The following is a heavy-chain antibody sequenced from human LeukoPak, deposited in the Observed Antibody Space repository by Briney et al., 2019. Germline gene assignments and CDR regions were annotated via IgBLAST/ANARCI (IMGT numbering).Heavy chain of an antibody. V-gene: IGHV5-51*01. CDR2: IYPGDSDI. CDR1: GYLFANYW. Sequence: GESLKISCKGSGYLFANYWIGWVRQMSGKGLEWMGIIYPGDSDIRYSPSFQGQVTISADKSVTTAYLQWSSLKASDTAIYYCARRPPDDADDRGDFWGQGTLVTVSS. CDR3: ARRPPDDADDRGDF. J-gene: IGHJ4*02. D-gene: IGHD1-1*01.